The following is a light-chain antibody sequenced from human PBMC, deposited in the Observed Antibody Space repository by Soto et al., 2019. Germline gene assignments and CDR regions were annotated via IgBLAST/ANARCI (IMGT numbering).Light chain of an antibody. CDR1: QSVSSN. CDR2: GAS. J-gene: IGKJ3*01. Sequence: EIVMTQSPATLSVSPGKRATLSCRASQSVSSNLAWYQQKPGQAPRLLIYGASTRATDIPARFGGSGSGTEFTLTISSLQSEDFAVYYCQQYNNWPPGIFTFGPGTKVDIK. V-gene: IGKV3-15*01. CDR3: QQYNNWPPGIFT.